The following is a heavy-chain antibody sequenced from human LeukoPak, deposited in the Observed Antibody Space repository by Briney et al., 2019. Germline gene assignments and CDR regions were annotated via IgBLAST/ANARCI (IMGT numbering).Heavy chain of an antibody. Sequence: SVKVSCKASGFTFTSSAMQWVRQARGQRLEWIGWIVVGSGNTNYAQKFQERVTITRDMSTSTAYMELSSLRSEDTAVYYCAAGAHRIAAALDAFDIWGQGTMVTVSS. CDR3: AAGAHRIAAALDAFDI. CDR2: IVVGSGNT. J-gene: IGHJ3*02. V-gene: IGHV1-58*02. D-gene: IGHD6-13*01. CDR1: GFTFTSSA.